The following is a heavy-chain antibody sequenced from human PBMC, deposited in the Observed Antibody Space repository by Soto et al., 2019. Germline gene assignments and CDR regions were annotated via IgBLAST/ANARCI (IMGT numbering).Heavy chain of an antibody. D-gene: IGHD3-3*01. CDR1: GFTFSSYA. CDR2: ISGSGGST. CDR3: AKDSRGYDFCRWFDP. J-gene: IGHJ5*02. Sequence: EVQLLESGGGLVQPGGSLRLSCAASGFTFSSYAMSWVREAPGKGLVWVSAISGSGGSTYYADSVKGRFTISRDNSKNTLYLQMNSLRAEDTAVYYCAKDSRGYDFCRWFDPWGQGTLVTVSS. V-gene: IGHV3-23*01.